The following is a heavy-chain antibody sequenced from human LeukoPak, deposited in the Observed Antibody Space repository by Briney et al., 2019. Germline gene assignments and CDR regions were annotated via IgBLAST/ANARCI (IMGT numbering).Heavy chain of an antibody. CDR3: ARDYSTTIFGVAQHPRYYMDV. Sequence: GGSLRLSCAASGFTFSSYAMHWVRQAPGKGLEWVAVISYDGSNKYYADSVKGRFTISRDNSKNTLYLQMNSLRAEDTAVYYCARDYSTTIFGVAQHPRYYMDVWGKGTTVTVSS. CDR2: ISYDGSNK. V-gene: IGHV3-30-3*01. J-gene: IGHJ6*03. D-gene: IGHD3-3*01. CDR1: GFTFSSYA.